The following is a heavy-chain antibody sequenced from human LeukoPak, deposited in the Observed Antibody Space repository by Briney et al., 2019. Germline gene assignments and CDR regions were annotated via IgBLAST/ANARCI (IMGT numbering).Heavy chain of an antibody. CDR2: IRHSGST. CDR1: GGSFNDYY. Sequence: PSETLSLTCDVSGGSFNDYYWSWIRQPPGKGLEWIGEIRHSGSTNYNPSLKSRVTMSVDTSKNQFSLKLSSATAADTAVYYCARRGSWSYYYAMDVWGQGTTVAVSS. CDR3: ARRGSWSYYYAMDV. D-gene: IGHD6-13*01. J-gene: IGHJ6*02. V-gene: IGHV4-34*01.